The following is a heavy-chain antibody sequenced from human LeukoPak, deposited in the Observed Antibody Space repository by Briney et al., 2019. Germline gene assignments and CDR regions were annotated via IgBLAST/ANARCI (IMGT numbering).Heavy chain of an antibody. J-gene: IGHJ4*02. Sequence: GGSLRLSCAASGFTVSSNYMSWVRQAPGKGLEWVSVIYSGGSTYYADSVKGRFTISRDNSKNTLYLQMNSLRAEDTAVYYCARGRDSSGWYVYDYWGQGTLVTVSS. CDR3: ARGRDSSGWYVYDY. D-gene: IGHD6-19*01. CDR2: IYSGGST. CDR1: GFTVSSNY. V-gene: IGHV3-53*01.